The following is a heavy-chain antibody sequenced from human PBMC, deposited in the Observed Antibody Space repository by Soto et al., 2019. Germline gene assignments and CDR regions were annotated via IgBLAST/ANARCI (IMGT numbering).Heavy chain of an antibody. J-gene: IGHJ6*02. CDR3: ARDRVAAAQKKLDYYYYYGMDV. V-gene: IGHV3-33*01. CDR1: GFTFSSYG. D-gene: IGHD6-13*01. Sequence: QVQLVESGGGVVQPGRSLRLSCAASGFTFSSYGMHWVRQAPGKGLEWVAVIWYDGSNKYYADSVKGRFTISRDNSKKPLDLQMNSLRAEDTAVYYCARDRVAAAQKKLDYYYYYGMDVWGQGTTVTVSS. CDR2: IWYDGSNK.